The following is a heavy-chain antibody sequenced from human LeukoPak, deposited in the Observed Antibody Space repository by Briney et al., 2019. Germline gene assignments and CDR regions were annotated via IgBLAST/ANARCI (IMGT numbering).Heavy chain of an antibody. J-gene: IGHJ4*02. CDR1: VYTPTVVS. CDR2: FDPEDGET. Sequence: ASVKVSCKVSVYTPTVVSMDWARQAPGKGLEWMGGFDPEDGETIYAQKFQGRVTMTEDTSTDTAYMELSSLRSEDTAVYYCAAADRPRLRYFDRILTFDYWGQGTLVTVSS. D-gene: IGHD3-9*01. CDR3: AAADRPRLRYFDRILTFDY. V-gene: IGHV1-24*01.